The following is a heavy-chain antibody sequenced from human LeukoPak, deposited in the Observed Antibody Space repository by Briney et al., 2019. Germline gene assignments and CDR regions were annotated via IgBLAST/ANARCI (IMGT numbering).Heavy chain of an antibody. CDR1: GFTFSNYS. Sequence: GFLILSCAASGFTFSNYSMNWVRQAPGKGLEWVSYISTSSSTIFYADSVKGRFTISRDNAKNSLYLQMNSLRAEDTAVYYCARDNSANYWAYFDYWGQGTLVTVSS. CDR3: ARDNSANYWAYFDY. J-gene: IGHJ4*02. V-gene: IGHV3-48*01. D-gene: IGHD4/OR15-4a*01. CDR2: ISTSSSTI.